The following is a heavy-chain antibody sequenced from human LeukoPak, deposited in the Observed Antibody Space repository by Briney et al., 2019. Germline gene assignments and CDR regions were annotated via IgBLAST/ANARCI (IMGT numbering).Heavy chain of an antibody. J-gene: IGHJ4*02. D-gene: IGHD2-15*01. Sequence: GGSLRLSCAASGFTFSSYWMHWVRQAPGKGLVWVSRINSDGSSTSYADSVKGRFTISRDNAKNTLYLQMNSLRAEDTAVYYCAKDRYCIGGSCYPAWGYWGQGTLVTVSS. CDR3: AKDRYCIGGSCYPAWGY. CDR1: GFTFSSYW. V-gene: IGHV3-74*01. CDR2: INSDGSST.